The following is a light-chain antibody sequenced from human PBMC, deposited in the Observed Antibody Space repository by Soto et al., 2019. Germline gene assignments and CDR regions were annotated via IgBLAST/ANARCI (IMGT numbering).Light chain of an antibody. V-gene: IGKV3-15*01. Sequence: EIVLTQSPVTLSLSPGESATLSCRPSQSISSAYLAWYQQKFGQAPRLLIYGVSTRATGVPARFSGSGSGTEFTLTISSLQPEDFAVYYCHQYNNWPSWTFGQGTKVDIK. CDR1: QSISSAY. CDR3: HQYNNWPSWT. CDR2: GVS. J-gene: IGKJ1*01.